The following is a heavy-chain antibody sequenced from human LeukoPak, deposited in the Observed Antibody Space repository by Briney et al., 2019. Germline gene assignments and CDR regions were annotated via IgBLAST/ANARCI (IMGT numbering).Heavy chain of an antibody. CDR1: GFTFSSYA. V-gene: IGHV3-23*01. CDR3: AKAHRPCSSTTCSLGNSYYMDV. D-gene: IGHD2-2*01. CDR2: TGSTGVST. Sequence: PGGSLRLSCAASGFTFSSYAMNWVRQAPGKGLEWVSGTGSTGVSTFYADSVKGRFTVSRDNSKNTLSLQMNSLRAEDTAVYYCAKAHRPCSSTTCSLGNSYYMDVWGKGTTVTVSS. J-gene: IGHJ6*03.